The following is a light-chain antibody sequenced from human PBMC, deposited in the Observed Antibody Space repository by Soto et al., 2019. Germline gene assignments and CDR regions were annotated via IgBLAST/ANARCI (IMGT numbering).Light chain of an antibody. V-gene: IGLV2-14*01. J-gene: IGLJ2*01. CDR1: MRDVGAYNL. Sequence: QSALTLPASVSGSPGQSITISCAGTMRDVGAYNLVSWYQQHPGRAPQLIIYEVRNRPSGISFRFSGSKSGNTASLTISGLQAEDDADYYCSSYTSKRSLIFGGGTQVT. CDR3: SSYTSKRSLI. CDR2: EVR.